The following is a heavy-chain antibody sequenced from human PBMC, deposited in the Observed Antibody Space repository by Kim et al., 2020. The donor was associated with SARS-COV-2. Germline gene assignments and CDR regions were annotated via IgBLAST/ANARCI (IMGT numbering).Heavy chain of an antibody. D-gene: IGHD6-25*01. CDR1: GYSFTSYW. CDR3: ARRHSASGPIEATDNWFDP. Sequence: GESLKISCKGSGYSFTSYWIYWVRQMPGKGLEWMGRIDPGDSYTNISPSFQGHVTISADKSIRTAYLQWSSLRASDTAIYYCARRHSASGPIEATDNWFDPWGQGTLVTVSS. CDR2: IDPGDSYT. J-gene: IGHJ5*02. V-gene: IGHV5-10-1*01.